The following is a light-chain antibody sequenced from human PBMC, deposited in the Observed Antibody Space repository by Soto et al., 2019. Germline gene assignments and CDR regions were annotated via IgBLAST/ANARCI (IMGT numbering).Light chain of an antibody. CDR1: QSVSSSY. CDR3: QQYDNSPWT. J-gene: IGKJ1*01. V-gene: IGKV3-20*01. Sequence: EIVLTQSPGTLSLSPGEGATLSCRASQSVSSSYLAWYQQKPGQAPRLLIYGASSRATGIPDRFSGGGSGKDFTLTISILEPEDFAVYYCQQYDNSPWTFGQGTKVEIK. CDR2: GAS.